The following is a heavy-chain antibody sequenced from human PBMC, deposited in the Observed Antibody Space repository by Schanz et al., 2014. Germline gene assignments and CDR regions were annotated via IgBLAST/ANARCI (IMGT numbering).Heavy chain of an antibody. CDR2: ISDSGDST. D-gene: IGHD2-2*01. Sequence: QVQLVDSGGGLVKPGGSLRLSCAASGFTFSDYYMTGIRQAPGKGLEWVSDISDSGDSTHYADSVKGRFTISRDNAKNSLFLQMNSLSAEDTAVYYCAKVAPAATYLDSWGLGTLVTVSS. V-gene: IGHV3-11*01. J-gene: IGHJ4*02. CDR3: AKVAPAATYLDS. CDR1: GFTFSDYY.